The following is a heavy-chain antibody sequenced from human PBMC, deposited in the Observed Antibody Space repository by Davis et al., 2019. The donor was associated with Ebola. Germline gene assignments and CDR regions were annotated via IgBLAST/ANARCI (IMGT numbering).Heavy chain of an antibody. CDR1: GFTFSNYW. Sequence: GESLKISCAASGFTFSNYWMSWVRQAPGKGLEWVANIRPDGSEEQYVDSLKGRITISRDNAKNSLYLHMNSLRAEDTAVYYCARDRDYYDSAAYHPRGWFDSWGQGTLVTVSS. V-gene: IGHV3-7*01. J-gene: IGHJ5*01. CDR3: ARDRDYYDSAAYHPRGWFDS. CDR2: IRPDGSEE. D-gene: IGHD3-22*01.